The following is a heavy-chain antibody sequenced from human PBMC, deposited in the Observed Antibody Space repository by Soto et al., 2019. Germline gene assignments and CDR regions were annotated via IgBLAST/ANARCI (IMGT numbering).Heavy chain of an antibody. D-gene: IGHD4-17*01. V-gene: IGHV1-46*01. Sequence: QVQVQQSGAEVKEPGASVRISCKASGYTFISYYMHWVRQAPGQGLEWMGIIDPSGARTTYAQRFRGRVTMTWDTSRSTVYMDMTSLSPDDTAVYFCATTIIYGDPGDYWGHGTVVSVSS. CDR3: ATTIIYGDPGDY. J-gene: IGHJ4*01. CDR2: IDPSGART. CDR1: GYTFISYY.